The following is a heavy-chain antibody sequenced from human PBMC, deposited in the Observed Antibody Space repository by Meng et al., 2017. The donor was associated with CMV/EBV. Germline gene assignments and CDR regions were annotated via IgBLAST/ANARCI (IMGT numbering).Heavy chain of an antibody. CDR3: ARGPPYSTYYYYYGMDV. CDR2: IYYSGST. CDR1: GGSISSYY. D-gene: IGHD2-21*01. J-gene: IGHJ6*02. V-gene: IGHV4-59*01. Sequence: ETLSLTCTVSGGSISSYYWSWIRQPPGKGLEWIGYIYYSGSTNYNPSLKSRVTISVDTSKNQFSLKLSSVTAADTAVYYCARGPPYSTYYYYYGMDVWGQGTTVTVSS.